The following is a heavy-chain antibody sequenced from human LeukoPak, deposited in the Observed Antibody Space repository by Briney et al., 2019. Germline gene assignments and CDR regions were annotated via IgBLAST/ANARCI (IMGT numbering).Heavy chain of an antibody. V-gene: IGHV3-48*03. CDR2: INSSGTTT. CDR3: TTLTVPRNFDY. D-gene: IGHD6-19*01. CDR1: GCSFSVYE. Sequence: GSLRLSCAASGCSFSVYERHWVRQPPGKGLEWIADINSSGTTTYYADSVKGRFTISSDKATNSLYLQMNSLRAEDTAVYYCTTLTVPRNFDYWGQGTLVTVSS. J-gene: IGHJ4*02.